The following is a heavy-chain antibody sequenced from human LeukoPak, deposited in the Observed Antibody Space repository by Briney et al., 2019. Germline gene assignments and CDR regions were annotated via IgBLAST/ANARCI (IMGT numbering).Heavy chain of an antibody. Sequence: SETLSLTCSVSGGSISSSTYYWGWIRQPPGKGLEWIGSTYYSGSTYYNPSLKSRVTISVDTSKNQFSLKLNSVTAADTAVYYCARHDYGDYSSFDYWGQGTLVTVSS. J-gene: IGHJ4*02. V-gene: IGHV4-39*01. CDR1: GGSISSSTYY. CDR3: ARHDYGDYSSFDY. CDR2: TYYSGST. D-gene: IGHD4-17*01.